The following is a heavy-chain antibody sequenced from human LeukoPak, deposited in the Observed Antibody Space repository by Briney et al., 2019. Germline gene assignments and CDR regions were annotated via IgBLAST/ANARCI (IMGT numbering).Heavy chain of an antibody. D-gene: IGHD6-13*01. J-gene: IGHJ6*02. Sequence: GGSLRLSCAASGFTFSSYAMHWVRQAPGKGLEWVAVISYDGSNKYYADSVKGRFTISRDNSKSTLYLQMNSLRAEDTAVYYCARDKVRQQLFYGMDVWGQGTTVTVSS. V-gene: IGHV3-30-3*01. CDR1: GFTFSSYA. CDR2: ISYDGSNK. CDR3: ARDKVRQQLFYGMDV.